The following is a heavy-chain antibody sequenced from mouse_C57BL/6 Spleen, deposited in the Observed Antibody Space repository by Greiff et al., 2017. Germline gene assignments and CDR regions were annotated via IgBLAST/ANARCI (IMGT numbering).Heavy chain of an antibody. CDR1: GYAFSSSW. D-gene: IGHD1-1*01. J-gene: IGHJ1*03. CDR2: IYPGDGDT. CDR3: ARSEGYGSGYFDV. V-gene: IGHV1-82*01. Sequence: QVQLQQSGPELVKPGASVKISCKASGYAFSSSWMNWVKQRPGKGLEWIGRIYPGDGDTNYNGKFKGKATLTADKSSSTAYMQLSSLTSEDSAVYFCARSEGYGSGYFDVWGTGTTVTVSS.